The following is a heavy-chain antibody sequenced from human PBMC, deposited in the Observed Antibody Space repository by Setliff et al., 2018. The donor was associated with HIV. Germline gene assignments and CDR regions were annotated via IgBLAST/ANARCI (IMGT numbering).Heavy chain of an antibody. V-gene: IGHV3-23*01. CDR1: GFTFDDYA. J-gene: IGHJ4*02. CDR3: AKDNTWIPNGFDY. D-gene: IGHD5-18*01. CDR2: ISGSGTTT. Sequence: PGGSLRLSCAASGFTFDDYAVTWVRQAPGKGLDYVAAISGSGTTTYYADSVRGRFTIARDNSTNTVDLQMHSLRAEDTALYYCAKDNTWIPNGFDYWGQGTLVTVSS.